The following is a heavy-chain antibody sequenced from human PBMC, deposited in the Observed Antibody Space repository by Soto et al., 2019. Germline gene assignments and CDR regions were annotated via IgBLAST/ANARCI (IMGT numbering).Heavy chain of an antibody. V-gene: IGHV3-23*01. J-gene: IGHJ6*02. Sequence: EVQLLESGGGLVQPGGSLRLSCAASGFTFSSFPMNWVRQAPGKGLEWVSAISGSGGTTYYADSVNGRFTISRDNSRNTLFLLINSLRDEDTVVYYCAKDRATGTFRSGRDVWGQGTTVTVSS. D-gene: IGHD1-1*01. CDR3: AKDRATGTFRSGRDV. CDR1: GFTFSSFP. CDR2: ISGSGGTT.